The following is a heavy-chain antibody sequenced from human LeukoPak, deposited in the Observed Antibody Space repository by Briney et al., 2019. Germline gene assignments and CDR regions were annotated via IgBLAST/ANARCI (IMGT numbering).Heavy chain of an antibody. CDR3: ARDVDTFFDY. CDR1: GGSIDHYY. D-gene: IGHD5-18*01. Sequence: SETLSLTCTVSGGSIDHYYWSWIRQPAGKGLEWIGRIYASRSAIYNPSLRGRVTMSVDTSRTQFSLELSSVTAADTAVYYCARDVDTFFDYWGQGTLVTVSS. J-gene: IGHJ4*02. V-gene: IGHV4-4*07. CDR2: IYASRSA.